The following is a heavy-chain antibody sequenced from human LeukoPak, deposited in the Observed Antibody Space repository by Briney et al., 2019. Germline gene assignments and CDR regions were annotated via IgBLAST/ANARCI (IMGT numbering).Heavy chain of an antibody. V-gene: IGHV4-59*01. D-gene: IGHD3-10*01. J-gene: IGHJ5*01. CDR1: DGPISTYY. Sequence: PSETLSLTCTVFDGPISTYYWTWIRQPPGKGLEWIGYNHYTGSTNHNPSLKSRVTMSVDTSKNQFSLKLSSVTAADTAVYYCARGRSGGDWFDSWGQGTLVTVSS. CDR2: NHYTGST. CDR3: ARGRSGGDWFDS.